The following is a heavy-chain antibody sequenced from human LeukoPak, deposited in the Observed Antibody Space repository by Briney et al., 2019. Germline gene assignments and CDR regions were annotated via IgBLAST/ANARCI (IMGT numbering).Heavy chain of an antibody. V-gene: IGHV3-15*01. CDR3: TTSRLLWFGELTLVDY. CDR1: GFTFSNAW. CDR2: ITSKTDGGTT. Sequence: GGSLRLSCAASGFTFSNAWMSWVRQAPGKGLEWVGRITSKTDGGTTDYAAPVKGRFTISRDDSKNTLDLQMNSLKTEDTAVYYCTTSRLLWFGELTLVDYWGQGNLVTVSS. D-gene: IGHD3-10*01. J-gene: IGHJ4*02.